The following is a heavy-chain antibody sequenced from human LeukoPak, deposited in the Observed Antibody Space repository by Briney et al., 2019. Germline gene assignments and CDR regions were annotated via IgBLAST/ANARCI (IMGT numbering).Heavy chain of an antibody. CDR1: GFTFSGHT. V-gene: IGHV3-23*01. J-gene: IGHJ3*02. D-gene: IGHD3-22*01. CDR2: ISGSGGST. CDR3: AKDLHYYDSSGYFDAFDI. Sequence: GGSLRLSCAASGFTFSGHTMNWVRQAPGKGLEWVSAISGSGGSTYYADSVKGRFTISRDNSKNTLYLRMNSLRAEDTAVYYCAKDLHYYDSSGYFDAFDIWGQGTMVTVSS.